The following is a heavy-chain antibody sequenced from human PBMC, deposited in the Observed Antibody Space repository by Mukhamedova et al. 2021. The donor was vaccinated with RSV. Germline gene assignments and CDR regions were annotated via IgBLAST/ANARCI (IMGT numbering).Heavy chain of an antibody. Sequence: GQGLEWMGRINPNSGGTNYAQKFQGRVTMTRDTSISTAYMELSRLRSDDTAVYYCARALDSFIAVDRSPVYYFDYWGQGTLVTVSS. J-gene: IGHJ4*02. CDR2: INPNSGGT. V-gene: IGHV1-2*06. CDR3: ARALDSFIAVDRSPVYYFDY. D-gene: IGHD6-19*01.